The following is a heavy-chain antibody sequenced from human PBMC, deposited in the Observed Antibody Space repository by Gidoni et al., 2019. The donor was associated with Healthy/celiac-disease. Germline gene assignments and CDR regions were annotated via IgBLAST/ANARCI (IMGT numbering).Heavy chain of an antibody. CDR2: SYYSGST. CDR3: ARDAPRGRDPPYGMDV. J-gene: IGHJ6*02. V-gene: IGHV4-31*03. CDR1: DGSISSRGYY. D-gene: IGHD3-10*01. Sequence: QVQLQESGPGLVKPSQTLSLTCTVSDGSISSRGYYWSWIRQHPGKGLEWIGYSYYSGSTYYNPSLKSRVTISVDTSKNQFSLKLSSVTAADTAVYYCARDAPRGRDPPYGMDVWGQGTTVTVSS.